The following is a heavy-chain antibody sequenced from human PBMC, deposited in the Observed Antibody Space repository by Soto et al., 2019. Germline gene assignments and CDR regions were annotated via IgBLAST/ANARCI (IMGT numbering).Heavy chain of an antibody. Sequence: PGGSLRLSCAASGFTFSNAWMNWVRQAPGKGLEWVGRIKSETDGGATDYAAPVKGRVTISRDDSKNTLYLQMNRLKPEDTPIYYRTTDRRMYSSSWYSLPFGYWGRGTLVSASS. CDR3: TTDRRMYSSSWYSLPFGY. CDR1: GFTFSNAW. V-gene: IGHV3-15*07. CDR2: IKSETDGGAT. D-gene: IGHD6-13*01. J-gene: IGHJ4*02.